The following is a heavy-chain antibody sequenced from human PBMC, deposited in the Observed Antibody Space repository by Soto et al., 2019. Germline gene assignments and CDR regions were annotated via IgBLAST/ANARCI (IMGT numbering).Heavy chain of an antibody. CDR3: VSDYDEIDV. V-gene: IGHV1-8*01. CDR2: MNPKSGNT. D-gene: IGHD4-17*01. J-gene: IGHJ6*02. Sequence: ASVKVSCKASGYTFTRYDMDWVRQATGQGLEWMGWMNPKSGNTGYAQQFQGRVIMTRSTSISTAYMELSSLRSEDTAVYYCVSDYDEIDVWGPGTSVTVSS. CDR1: GYTFTRYD.